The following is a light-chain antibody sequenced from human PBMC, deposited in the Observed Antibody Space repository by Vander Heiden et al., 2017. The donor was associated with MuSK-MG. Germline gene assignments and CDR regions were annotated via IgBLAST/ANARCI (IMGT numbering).Light chain of an antibody. V-gene: IGKV1-5*03. CDR3: QQDNSYAHS. J-gene: IGKJ2*03. Sequence: DIQLTQSPSTLSASVGDRVTITCRASQSISTWLAWYQQKPGKGPKVLIYKASGLERGVPARFSDSGSGTEFTLTISSLQPDDFATYYCQQDNSYAHSFGQGTKLEIK. CDR1: QSISTW. CDR2: KAS.